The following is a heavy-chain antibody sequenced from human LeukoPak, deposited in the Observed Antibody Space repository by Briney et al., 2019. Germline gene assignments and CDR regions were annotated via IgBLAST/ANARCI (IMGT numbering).Heavy chain of an antibody. CDR3: ASTLQYYYDSSGYPDGFDI. J-gene: IGHJ3*02. Sequence: ASVKVSCTASGYTFTGYYMHWVRQAPGQGLEWMGWINPNSGGTNYAQKFQGRVTMTRDTSISTAYMELSRLRSDDTAVYYCASTLQYYYDSSGYPDGFDIWGQGTMVTVSS. D-gene: IGHD3-22*01. V-gene: IGHV1-2*02. CDR1: GYTFTGYY. CDR2: INPNSGGT.